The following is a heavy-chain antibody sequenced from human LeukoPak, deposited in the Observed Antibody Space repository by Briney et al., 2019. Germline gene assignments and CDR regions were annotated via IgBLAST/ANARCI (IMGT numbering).Heavy chain of an antibody. CDR3: ARVSLAVYYYYGMDV. D-gene: IGHD6-19*01. J-gene: IGHJ6*04. Sequence: PGGSLRLSCAASGFTFSSYEMNWVRQAPGKGLEWVSYISSSGSTIYYADSVKGRFTISRDNAKNSLYLQMNSLRAEDTAVYYCARVSLAVYYYYGMDVWGKGTTVTVFS. CDR2: ISSSGSTI. CDR1: GFTFSSYE. V-gene: IGHV3-48*03.